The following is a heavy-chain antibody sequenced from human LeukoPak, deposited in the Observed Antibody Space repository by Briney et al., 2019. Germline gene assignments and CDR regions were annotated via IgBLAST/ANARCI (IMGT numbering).Heavy chain of an antibody. CDR2: FNPNSGGT. J-gene: IGHJ5*02. CDR1: GSTFTGYY. V-gene: IGHV1-2*02. CDR3: AKEVQLEGLRVGWFDH. D-gene: IGHD1-1*01. Sequence: ASVTLSCNASGSTFTGYYMHWDRHAPGQGLEWVGWFNPNSGGTNYAKKFQGRVTMTRDTSVSTAYMELSRLRSDDTAVYYGAKEVQLEGLRVGWFDHWGQGTLVTVSS.